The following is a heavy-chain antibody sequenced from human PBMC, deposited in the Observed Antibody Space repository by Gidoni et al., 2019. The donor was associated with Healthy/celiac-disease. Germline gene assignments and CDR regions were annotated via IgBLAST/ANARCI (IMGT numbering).Heavy chain of an antibody. D-gene: IGHD3-10*01. CDR2: ISGSGGST. V-gene: IGHV3-23*01. J-gene: IGHJ4*02. CDR1: GFTFSSYA. Sequence: EVHLLESGGGLVQTWGALRPSCAPPGFTFSSYAMSWVRQAPGKGLGWVSAISGSGGSTYYADSVKGRFTISRDNSKNTLYLQMNSLRAEDTAVYYCARGGGGFDYWGQGTLVTVSS. CDR3: ARGGGGFDY.